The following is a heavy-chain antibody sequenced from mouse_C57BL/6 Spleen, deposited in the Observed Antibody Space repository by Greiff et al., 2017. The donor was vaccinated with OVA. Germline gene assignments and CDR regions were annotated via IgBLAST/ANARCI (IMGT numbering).Heavy chain of an antibody. Sequence: VQLQQPGAELVMPGASVKLSCKASGYTFTSYWMHWVKQRPGQGLEWIGEIDPADSYTNYNQKFKGKFTLSVDKSSSTAYMQLSSLTSEDSAVYYCARYEVGNFDVWGTGTTVTVSS. D-gene: IGHD1-1*01. CDR1: GYTFTSYW. CDR2: IDPADSYT. CDR3: ARYEVGNFDV. V-gene: IGHV1-69*01. J-gene: IGHJ1*03.